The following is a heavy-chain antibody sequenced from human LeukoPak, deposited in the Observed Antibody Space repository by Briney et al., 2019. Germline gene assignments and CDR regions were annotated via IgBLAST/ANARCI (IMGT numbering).Heavy chain of an antibody. CDR1: GFTFSDWY. CDR2: ISGSSSDT. V-gene: IGHV3-11*06. J-gene: IGHJ2*01. CDR3: ARADRPNWYFDL. Sequence: KPGGSLRLSCAASGFTFSDWYMTWIRQAPGKGLEWVSYISGSSSDTKYADSVKGRFTISRDNAKNTLYLQMNSLRAEDTAMYYCARADRPNWYFDLWGRGTLVTVSS.